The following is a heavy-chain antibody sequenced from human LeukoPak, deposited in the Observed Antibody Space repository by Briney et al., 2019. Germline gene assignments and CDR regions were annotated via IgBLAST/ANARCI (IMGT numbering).Heavy chain of an antibody. V-gene: IGHV3-66*02. CDR2: IYSGGST. J-gene: IGHJ4*02. D-gene: IGHD6-6*01. CDR1: GLTVSTNY. Sequence: PGGSLRLSCAASGLTVSTNYMTRVRQAPGEGLEWVSVIYSGGSTFYADSVKGRFTISRDNSKNTLYLQMNSLGAEDTAVYYCARASIAASGYYFDYWGQGTLVTVSS. CDR3: ARASIAASGYYFDY.